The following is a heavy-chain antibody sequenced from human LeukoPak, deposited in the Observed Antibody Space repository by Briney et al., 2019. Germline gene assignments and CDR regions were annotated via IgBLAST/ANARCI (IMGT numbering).Heavy chain of an antibody. J-gene: IGHJ6*02. Sequence: PGGSLTLSCADSGFTSSNYWMTWVRQTPGKGLEWLAIIKEDGREKYYVDSVRGRFTISRDNAMNSLSLQMNRLRAEDTAVYYCAREVGSTAMDYYYYYYGMDVWGQGTTVTVSS. CDR1: GFTSSNYW. D-gene: IGHD5-18*01. V-gene: IGHV3-7*01. CDR2: IKEDGREK. CDR3: AREVGSTAMDYYYYYYGMDV.